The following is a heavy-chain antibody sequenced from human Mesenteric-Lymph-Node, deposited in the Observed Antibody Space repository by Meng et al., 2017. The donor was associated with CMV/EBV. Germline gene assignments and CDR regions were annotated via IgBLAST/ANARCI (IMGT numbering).Heavy chain of an antibody. V-gene: IGHV3-7*01. Sequence: ESLKISCAASGFTFSSYWMSWVRQAPGKGLEWVANIKQDGSEKYYVDSVKGRFTISRDNAKNSLYLQMNSLRAEDTAVYYCARTRTYYYYGMDVWGQGTTVTVSS. D-gene: IGHD3/OR15-3a*01. CDR2: IKQDGSEK. CDR3: ARTRTYYYYGMDV. J-gene: IGHJ6*02. CDR1: GFTFSSYW.